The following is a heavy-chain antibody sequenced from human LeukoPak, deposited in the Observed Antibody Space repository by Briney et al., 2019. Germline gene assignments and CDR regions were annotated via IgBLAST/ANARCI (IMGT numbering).Heavy chain of an antibody. Sequence: PGGSLRLSCAASGFTFSSYEMNWVRQAPGKGLEWVSYISSSGSTIYYADSVKGRFTISRDNAKNSLYLQMNSLRAEDTAVYYCAGYNRFQGYHFDYWGQGTLVTVSS. CDR2: ISSSGSTI. J-gene: IGHJ4*02. CDR1: GFTFSSYE. CDR3: AGYNRFQGYHFDY. V-gene: IGHV3-48*03. D-gene: IGHD1-14*01.